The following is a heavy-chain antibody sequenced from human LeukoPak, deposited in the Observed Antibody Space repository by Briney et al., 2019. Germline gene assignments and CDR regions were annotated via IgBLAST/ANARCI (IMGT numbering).Heavy chain of an antibody. Sequence: GGSLRLSCAASGFTLSSYWMSWVRQAPGKGLEWVANIKQDGSEKYYVDSVKGRFTISRDNAKNSLYLQMNSLRAEDTAVYYCARDNFGDPLDRITIFGDDAFDIWGQGTMVTVSS. D-gene: IGHD3-3*01. CDR1: GFTLSSYW. CDR3: ARDNFGDPLDRITIFGDDAFDI. J-gene: IGHJ3*02. CDR2: IKQDGSEK. V-gene: IGHV3-7*01.